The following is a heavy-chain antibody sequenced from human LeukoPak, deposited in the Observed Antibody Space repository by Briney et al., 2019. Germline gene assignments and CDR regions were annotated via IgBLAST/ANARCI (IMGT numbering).Heavy chain of an antibody. CDR2: IYYSGST. J-gene: IGHJ5*01. CDR1: GGSISSYY. CDR3: ARGGVGATNWLDY. V-gene: IGHV4-59*01. Sequence: SETLSLTCTVSGGSISSYYWSWIRQPPGKGLEWIGYIYYSGSTNYNPSLKSRVTISVDTSRNQFSLKLSSATAADTAVYYCARGGVGATNWLDYWGQGTLVTVSS. D-gene: IGHD1-26*01.